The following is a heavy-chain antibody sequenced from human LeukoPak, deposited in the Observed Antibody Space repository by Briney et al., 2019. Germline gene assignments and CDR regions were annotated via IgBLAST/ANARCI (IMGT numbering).Heavy chain of an antibody. V-gene: IGHV1-3*01. CDR2: INAGNGNT. J-gene: IGHJ4*02. D-gene: IGHD6-13*01. CDR3: AREGHDSISWYWDY. Sequence: GESLKISCKGSGYSFTSYWIGWVRQAPGQRLEWMGYINAGNGNTKYSQKFQGRVIITRDTSASTAYMELSSLRSEDTAVYYCAREGHDSISWYWDYWGQGTLVTVSS. CDR1: GYSFTSYW.